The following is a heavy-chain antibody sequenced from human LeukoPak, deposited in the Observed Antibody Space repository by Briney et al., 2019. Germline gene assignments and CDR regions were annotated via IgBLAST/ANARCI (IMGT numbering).Heavy chain of an antibody. Sequence: GASVKVSRKASGYTFTSYYMHWVRQAPGQGLEWMGIINPSGGSTSYAQKFQGRVTMSRDTSISTAYMELSRLRSDDTAVYYSARLDSYDAFDIWGQGTMVTVSS. V-gene: IGHV1-46*01. CDR1: GYTFTSYY. CDR2: INPSGGST. CDR3: ARLDSYDAFDI. J-gene: IGHJ3*02. D-gene: IGHD3-22*01.